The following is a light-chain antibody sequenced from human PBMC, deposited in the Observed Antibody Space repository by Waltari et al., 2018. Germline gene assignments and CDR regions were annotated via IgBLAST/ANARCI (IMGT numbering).Light chain of an antibody. CDR1: SSDVGGYNY. J-gene: IGLJ2*01. V-gene: IGLV2-8*01. Sequence: QSALTQPPSASGSPGQSVTISCTGTSSDVGGYNYVSWYQQHPGKVPKLMLYEVSKRPSGVPVRFSGSKSGNTASLTVSGLQAEDEADYYCCSYAGSNNLIFGGGTKLTVL. CDR2: EVS. CDR3: CSYAGSNNLI.